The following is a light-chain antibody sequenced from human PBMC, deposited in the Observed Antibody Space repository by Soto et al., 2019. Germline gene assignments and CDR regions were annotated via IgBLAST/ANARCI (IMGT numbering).Light chain of an antibody. J-gene: IGKJ5*01. Sequence: IGITQSPSAVSVTPGERATLSCRASQIVRNNLAWYRQKPGQAPRLLIYGASTRATGVPARFSGSGSGTEFTLTISSLQSEDFAVYYCQQYNNWPPITFGQGTRLEI. CDR1: QIVRNN. V-gene: IGKV3-15*01. CDR3: QQYNNWPPIT. CDR2: GAS.